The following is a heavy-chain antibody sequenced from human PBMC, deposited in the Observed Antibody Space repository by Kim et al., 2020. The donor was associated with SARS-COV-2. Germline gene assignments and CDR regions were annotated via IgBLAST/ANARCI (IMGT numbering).Heavy chain of an antibody. CDR1: GYTFTGYY. V-gene: IGHV1-2*02. J-gene: IGHJ6*02. Sequence: ASVKVSCKASGYTFTGYYMHWVRQAPGQGLEWMGWINPNSGGTNYAQKFQGRVTMTRDTSISTAYMELSRLRSDDTAVYYCARDGGIGESTYYYYGMDVWGQGTTVTVSS. CDR3: ARDGGIGESTYYYYGMDV. D-gene: IGHD3-10*01. CDR2: INPNSGGT.